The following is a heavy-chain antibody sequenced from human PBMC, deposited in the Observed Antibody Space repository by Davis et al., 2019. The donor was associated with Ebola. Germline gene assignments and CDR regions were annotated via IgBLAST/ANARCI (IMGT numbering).Heavy chain of an antibody. CDR3: ARRIPTAYYYGMDV. Sequence: PSETLSLTCTVSGGSISSSSYHWGWIRQPPGKGLEWIGSIYYSGSTYYNPSLKSRVTISVDTSKNQFSLKLSSVTAADTAVYYCARRIPTAYYYGMDVWGQGTTVTVSS. V-gene: IGHV4-39*01. CDR1: GGSISSSSYH. D-gene: IGHD4-17*01. CDR2: IYYSGST. J-gene: IGHJ6*02.